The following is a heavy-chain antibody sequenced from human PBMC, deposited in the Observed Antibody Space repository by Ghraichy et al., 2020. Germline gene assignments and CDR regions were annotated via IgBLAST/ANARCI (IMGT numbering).Heavy chain of an antibody. CDR3: ARVFYDFWSGSLGPADP. V-gene: IGHV4-59*01. CDR2: IYYSGST. D-gene: IGHD3-3*01. CDR1: GGSISSYY. Sequence: SETLSLTCTVSGGSISSYYWSWIRQPPGKGLEWIGYIYYSGSTNYNPSLKSRVTISVDTSKNQFSLKLSSVTAADTAVYYCARVFYDFWSGSLGPADPWGQGTLVTVSS. J-gene: IGHJ5*02.